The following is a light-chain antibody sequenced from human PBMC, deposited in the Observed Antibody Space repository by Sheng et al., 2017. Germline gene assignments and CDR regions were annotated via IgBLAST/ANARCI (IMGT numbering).Light chain of an antibody. CDR1: QTIGTS. J-gene: IGKJ2*03. Sequence: DIQMTQPPSTLSASVGDRVTITCRASQTIGTSLAWYQQKPGKAPKLLISLTSSLESGVPSRFSGSGSGTEFTLTISSLQPDDFATYYCQQYHSHYGFAQGTKLE. CDR2: LTS. CDR3: QQYHSHYG. V-gene: IGKV1-5*03.